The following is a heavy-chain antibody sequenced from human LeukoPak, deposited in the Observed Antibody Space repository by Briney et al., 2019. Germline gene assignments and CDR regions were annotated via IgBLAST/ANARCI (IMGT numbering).Heavy chain of an antibody. CDR3: ARGLVVTNDAFDI. D-gene: IGHD3-22*01. CDR1: GFTFSSYS. Sequence: GGSLRLSCAASGFTFSSYSMNWVRQAPGKGLGWVSSISSSSSYIYYADSVKGRFTISRDNAKNSLYLQMNSLRAEDTAVYYCARGLVVTNDAFDIWGQGTMVTVSS. V-gene: IGHV3-21*01. CDR2: ISSSSSYI. J-gene: IGHJ3*02.